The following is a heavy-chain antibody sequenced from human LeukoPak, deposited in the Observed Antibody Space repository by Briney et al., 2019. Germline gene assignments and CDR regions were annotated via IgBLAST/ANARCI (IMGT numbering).Heavy chain of an antibody. CDR3: AKVAGPLGGLGYYGMDV. J-gene: IGHJ6*02. V-gene: IGHV3-30*02. Sequence: PGGSLRLSCAASGFTFSSYGMHWVRQAPGKGLEWVAFIRYDGSNKYYADPVKGQFTISRDNSKNTLYLQMNSLRAEDTAVYYCAKVAGPLGGLGYYGMDVWGQGTTVTVSS. CDR2: IRYDGSNK. CDR1: GFTFSSYG. D-gene: IGHD4-17*01.